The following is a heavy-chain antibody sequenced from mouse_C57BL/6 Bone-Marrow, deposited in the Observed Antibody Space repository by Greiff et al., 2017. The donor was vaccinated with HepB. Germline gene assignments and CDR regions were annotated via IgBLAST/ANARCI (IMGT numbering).Heavy chain of an antibody. CDR3: ARDGYYDYDGAWFAY. CDR1: GYTFTSYW. V-gene: IGHV1-50*01. D-gene: IGHD2-4*01. J-gene: IGHJ3*01. CDR2: IDPSDSYT. Sequence: VQLQQPGAELVKPGASVKLSCKASGYTFTSYWMQWVKQRPGQGLEWIGEIDPSDSYTNYTQKFKGKATLTVDTSSSTAYMQLSSLTSEDSAVYYWARDGYYDYDGAWFAYWGQGTLVTVSA.